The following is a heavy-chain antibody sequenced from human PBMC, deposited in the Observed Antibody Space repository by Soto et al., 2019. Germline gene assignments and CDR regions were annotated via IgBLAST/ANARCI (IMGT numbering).Heavy chain of an antibody. Sequence: SETLSLTCAVSGYSISSGYYWGWIRQAPGKGLEWIGSIYHSGKNYYTPSLKSRVTISVDTSKNQLSLKLSSVTATDTAVYYCARMFYSDSSGYYHHFEYWGQGTLVTVSS. CDR3: ARMFYSDSSGYYHHFEY. D-gene: IGHD3-22*01. CDR2: IYHSGKN. J-gene: IGHJ4*02. CDR1: GYSISSGYY. V-gene: IGHV4-38-2*01.